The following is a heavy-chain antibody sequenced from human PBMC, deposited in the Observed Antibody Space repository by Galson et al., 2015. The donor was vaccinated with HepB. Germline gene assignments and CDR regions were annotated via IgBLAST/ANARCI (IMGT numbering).Heavy chain of an antibody. Sequence: CAISGDSVSRNSAVWNWIRQSPSRGLEWLGRTYYRSKWYNDYAVSVKSRITINPDTSKNQFSLQLNSVTPEDTAVYYCARELNAVPPYFYHKDVWGQGTTVTLSS. V-gene: IGHV6-1*01. J-gene: IGHJ6*02. CDR3: ARELNAVPPYFYHKDV. CDR1: GDSVSRNSAV. CDR2: TYYRSKWYN. D-gene: IGHD2/OR15-2a*01.